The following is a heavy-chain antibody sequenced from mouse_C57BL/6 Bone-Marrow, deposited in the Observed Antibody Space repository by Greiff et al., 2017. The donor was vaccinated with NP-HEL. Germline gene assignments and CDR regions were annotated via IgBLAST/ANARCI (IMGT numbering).Heavy chain of an antibody. Sequence: QVQLQQPGAELVRPGSSVKLSCKASGYTFTSYWMHWVKQRPIQGLEWIGNIDPSDSETHYNQKFKDKATLTVDKSSSTAYMQLSSLTSEDSAVYYCAYISNYDYVDYWGQGTTLTVSS. CDR1: GYTFTSYW. CDR2: IDPSDSET. V-gene: IGHV1-52*01. J-gene: IGHJ2*01. CDR3: AYISNYDYVDY. D-gene: IGHD2-5*01.